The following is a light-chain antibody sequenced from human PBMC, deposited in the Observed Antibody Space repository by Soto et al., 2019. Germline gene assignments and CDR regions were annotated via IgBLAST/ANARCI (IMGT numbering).Light chain of an antibody. CDR2: GES. Sequence: EIVLTQSPCTLSLSPGERATLSCRASQSVSNNYLAWYQQKPGQPTRLLIYGESNRATGIPDRFSGSGSGTDFTLTISRPEPEDFAVYYCQQYGSSGTFGQGTKVDIK. J-gene: IGKJ1*01. CDR1: QSVSNNY. CDR3: QQYGSSGT. V-gene: IGKV3-20*01.